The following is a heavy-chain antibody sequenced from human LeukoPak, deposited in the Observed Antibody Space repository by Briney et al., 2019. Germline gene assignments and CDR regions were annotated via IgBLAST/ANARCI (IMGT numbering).Heavy chain of an antibody. Sequence: GGSLRLSCAASGFTVSSNYMSWVRQAPGKGLEWVSVIYSGGSTYYADSVKGRFTISRDNSKNTLYLQMNSLRAEDTAVYYCARAIVATILESYFDYWGQGTLVTVSS. V-gene: IGHV3-53*01. CDR1: GFTVSSNY. J-gene: IGHJ4*02. D-gene: IGHD5-12*01. CDR3: ARAIVATILESYFDY. CDR2: IYSGGST.